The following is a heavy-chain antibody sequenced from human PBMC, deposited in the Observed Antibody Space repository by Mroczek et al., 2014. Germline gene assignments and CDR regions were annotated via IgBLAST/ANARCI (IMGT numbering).Heavy chain of an antibody. V-gene: IGHV4-31*03. CDR1: GSISSGGYY. J-gene: IGHJ5*02. CDR2: IYYSGST. D-gene: IGHD3-3*01. Sequence: QVQLQESGPGLVKPSQTPVPHLHCLCGSISSGGYYWSWIRQHPGKGLEWIGYIYYSGSTYYNPSLKSRVTISVDTSKNQFSLKLSSVTAADTAVYYCARAGITIFGVVIMHGGYNWFDPWGQGTLVTVSS. CDR3: ARAGITIFGVVIMHGGYNWFDP.